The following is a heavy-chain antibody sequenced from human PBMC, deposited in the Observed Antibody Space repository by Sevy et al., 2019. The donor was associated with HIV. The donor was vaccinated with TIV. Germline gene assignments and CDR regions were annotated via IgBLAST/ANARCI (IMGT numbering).Heavy chain of an antibody. CDR1: GFTFSSYA. CDR2: ISGSGVRT. D-gene: IGHD3-16*01. Sequence: GGSLRLSCAASGFTFSSYAMSWVRQAPGKGLEWVSAISGSGVRTYYADSVKGRFTISRDNSKNTLYLQMNSLRAEDTAVYYCAKSSGGQGSFDYWGQGTLVTVSS. J-gene: IGHJ4*02. V-gene: IGHV3-23*01. CDR3: AKSSGGQGSFDY.